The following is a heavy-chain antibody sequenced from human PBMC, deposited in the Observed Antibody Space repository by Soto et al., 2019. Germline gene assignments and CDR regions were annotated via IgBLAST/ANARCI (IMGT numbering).Heavy chain of an antibody. CDR2: VHHRGST. J-gene: IGHJ4*02. D-gene: IGHD4-17*01. CDR3: ARLFNHIYGDDYFDS. Sequence: QLHLQESGPGLVKPSETLSLTCTVSDGSISSSGDYYWAWIRQPPGKGLEWIGRVHHRGSTHYNPSLRGRVAISVDTSKNQFSLKVTSVTAADTAVYYCARLFNHIYGDDYFDSWGQGTLVTVSS. CDR1: DGSISSSGDYY. V-gene: IGHV4-39*01.